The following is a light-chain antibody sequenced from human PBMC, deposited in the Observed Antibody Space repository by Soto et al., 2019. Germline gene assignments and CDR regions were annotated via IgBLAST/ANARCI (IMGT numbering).Light chain of an antibody. Sequence: EIVLTQSPGTLALSPGERATLSCRASQSVSSNSLAWYKQGPGQAPRLLIYGASSRATGIPDRFSGRGSVTDFTLTISKLEPKEFAVYYWQQYGSSPRTFGQATKVEIK. J-gene: IGKJ1*01. CDR2: GAS. CDR1: QSVSSNS. CDR3: QQYGSSPRT. V-gene: IGKV3-20*01.